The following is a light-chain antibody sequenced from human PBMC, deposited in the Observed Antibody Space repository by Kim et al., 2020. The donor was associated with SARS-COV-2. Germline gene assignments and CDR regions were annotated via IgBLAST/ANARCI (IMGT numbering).Light chain of an antibody. J-gene: IGLJ2*01. CDR3: QSYDSNNHVI. V-gene: IGLV6-57*02. CDR1: GGSIDSNY. Sequence: KPVSITCTGSGGSIDSNYVPWYRQRPGSAPTILIYEDNQRPSGVPDRISGSVDSSSNSASLTISGLKPEDEADYYCQSYDSNNHVIFGGGTKLTVL. CDR2: EDN.